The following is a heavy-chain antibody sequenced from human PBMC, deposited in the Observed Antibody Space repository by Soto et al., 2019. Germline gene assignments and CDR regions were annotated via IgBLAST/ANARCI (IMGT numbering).Heavy chain of an antibody. J-gene: IGHJ6*03. CDR1: GATFNDYT. D-gene: IGHD2-15*01. V-gene: IGHV1-69*08. CDR3: AGGKSQMTQDRMGFYYYMDV. Sequence: QVQLVQSGAEVKKPGSSVRISCAASGATFNDYTFTWVRRAPGQGLEWMGRVIPLLDASNYAEKFQDRVTITADRTTSTVYRELSGLKSEDSAIYYCAGGKSQMTQDRMGFYYYMDVWGKGTTVTVSS. CDR2: VIPLLDAS.